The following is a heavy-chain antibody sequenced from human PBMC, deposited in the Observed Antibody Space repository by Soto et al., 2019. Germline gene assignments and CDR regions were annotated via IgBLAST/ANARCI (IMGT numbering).Heavy chain of an antibody. CDR2: VYYRGRS. CDR1: GGSVSNSNYY. Sequence: SETLSLTCTVSGGSVSNSNYYWGWIRQSPGKGLEWIGSVYYRGRSYSKSSLKSRVTISVDTSKNQFSLNLNSVTASDTAVYYCVSQRTSVLTQAYFDYWGPGALVTVSS. J-gene: IGHJ4*02. CDR3: VSQRTSVLTQAYFDY. D-gene: IGHD2-8*01. V-gene: IGHV4-39*01.